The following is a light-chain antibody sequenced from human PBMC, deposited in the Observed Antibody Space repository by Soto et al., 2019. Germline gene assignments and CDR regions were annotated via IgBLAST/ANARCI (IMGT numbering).Light chain of an antibody. CDR1: QRVSSH. Sequence: ETVMTQSPVALSVSPGDTATLSCRASQRVSSHLAWYKQKPGQPPSLLIYGASARATGIPARFSGSGSGTEFTLTISSLQSEDFAVYYCQHYNNWPFTFGQGTKLEIK. CDR2: GAS. V-gene: IGKV3-15*01. CDR3: QHYNNWPFT. J-gene: IGKJ2*01.